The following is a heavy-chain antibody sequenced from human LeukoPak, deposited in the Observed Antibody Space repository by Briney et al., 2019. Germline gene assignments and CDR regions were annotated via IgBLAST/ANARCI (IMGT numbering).Heavy chain of an antibody. Sequence: GGSLRLSCAASGFTLSDYDMHWVRRGTGKGLEWVSAIGAAGDTYYQGSVKGRFTISRDEAKNFLYLQMNSLRVEDTAVYYCARVYETNGYLYWGQGSLVTVSS. V-gene: IGHV3-13*01. CDR3: ARVYETNGYLY. CDR2: IGAAGDT. D-gene: IGHD3-22*01. J-gene: IGHJ4*02. CDR1: GFTLSDYD.